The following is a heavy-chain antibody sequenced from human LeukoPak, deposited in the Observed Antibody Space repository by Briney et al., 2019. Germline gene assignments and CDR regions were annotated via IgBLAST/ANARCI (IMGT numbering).Heavy chain of an antibody. D-gene: IGHD3-22*01. V-gene: IGHV7-4-1*02. CDR2: INTNTGNP. Sequence: ASVKVSCKASGYTFTNYAMNWVRQAPGQGLEWMGWINTNTGNPTYAQGFTGRFVFSLDTSVSTAYLQISSLKADDTAVYYCAREPYYYDSSGYYIVDYWGQGTLVTVSS. J-gene: IGHJ4*02. CDR1: GYTFTNYA. CDR3: AREPYYYDSSGYYIVDY.